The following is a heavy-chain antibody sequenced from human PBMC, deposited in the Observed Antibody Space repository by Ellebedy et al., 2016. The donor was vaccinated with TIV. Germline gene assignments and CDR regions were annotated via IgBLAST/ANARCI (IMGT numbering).Heavy chain of an antibody. J-gene: IGHJ4*02. CDR1: GGPISSSSIYH. V-gene: IGHV4-39*01. CDR2: IHHTGST. Sequence: MPSETLSLTCTVSGGPISSSSIYHWGWISQPPGKGLEYIGSIHHTGSTYYSPPLKIRVTISVDTSKNKFSLKVTSVTAADTAVYYCARIVGTTADFDYWGQGTLVTVSS. CDR3: ARIVGTTADFDY. D-gene: IGHD1-26*01.